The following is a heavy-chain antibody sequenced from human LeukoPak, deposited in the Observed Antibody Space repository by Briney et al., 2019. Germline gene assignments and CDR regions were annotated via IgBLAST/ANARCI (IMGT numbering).Heavy chain of an antibody. Sequence: GGSLRLSCAASGFTFSSYDIHWVRQAPGKGLEWVALISSDGNTKHYSDSVKGRFTISRDNSKNTLYLQMNSLRAEDTAVYYCARVYCSSTSCPSYFDYWGQGTLVTVSS. J-gene: IGHJ4*02. CDR3: ARVYCSSTSCPSYFDY. CDR1: GFTFSSYD. CDR2: ISSDGNTK. D-gene: IGHD2-2*01. V-gene: IGHV3-30-3*01.